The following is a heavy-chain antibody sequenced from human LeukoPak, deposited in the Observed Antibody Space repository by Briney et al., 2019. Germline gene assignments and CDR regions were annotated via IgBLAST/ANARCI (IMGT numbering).Heavy chain of an antibody. CDR2: ISPDGSSR. D-gene: IGHD2-21*02. CDR1: GFPFSTYW. CDR3: ARDGGLLPDN. J-gene: IGHJ4*02. Sequence: GGSLRLSCAASGFPFSTYWMHWVRQPPGKRLMWVSRISPDGSSRSYADSVKGRFIISRDNAKKTLSLQMNSLTAADTAVYYCARDGGLLPDNWGKGTLVTVSS. V-gene: IGHV3-74*01.